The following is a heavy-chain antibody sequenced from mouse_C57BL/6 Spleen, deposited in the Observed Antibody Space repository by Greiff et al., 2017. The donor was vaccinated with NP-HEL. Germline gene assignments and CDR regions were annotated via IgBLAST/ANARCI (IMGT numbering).Heavy chain of an antibody. J-gene: IGHJ3*01. CDR3: ARLPYYSNSFAY. CDR2: ISDGGSYT. Sequence: EVQGVESGGGLVKPGGSLKLSCAASGFTFSSYAMSWVRQTPEKRLEWVATISDGGSYTYYPDNVKGRFTISRDNAKNNLYLQMSHLKSEDTAMYYCARLPYYSNSFAYWGQGTLVTVSA. CDR1: GFTFSSYA. D-gene: IGHD2-5*01. V-gene: IGHV5-4*01.